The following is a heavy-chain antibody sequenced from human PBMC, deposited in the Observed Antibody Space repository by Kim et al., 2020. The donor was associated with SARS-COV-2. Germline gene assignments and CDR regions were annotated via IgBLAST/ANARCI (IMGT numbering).Heavy chain of an antibody. CDR2: INHSGST. D-gene: IGHD6-6*01. CDR3: ARASWGGSSEYYYYGMDV. Sequence: SETLSLTCAVYGGSFSGYYWSWIRQPPGKGLEWIGEINHSGSTNYNPSLKSRVTISVDTSKNQFSLKLSSVTAADTAVYYCARASWGGSSEYYYYGMDVWGQGTTVTVSS. J-gene: IGHJ6*02. CDR1: GGSFSGYY. V-gene: IGHV4-34*01.